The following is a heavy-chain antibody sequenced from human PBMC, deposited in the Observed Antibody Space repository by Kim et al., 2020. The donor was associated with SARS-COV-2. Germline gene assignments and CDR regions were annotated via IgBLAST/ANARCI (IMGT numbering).Heavy chain of an antibody. J-gene: IGHJ4*02. CDR1: GFTFSSYE. V-gene: IGHV3-48*03. CDR3: ATAGQSYTVFDY. Sequence: GGSLRLSCAASGFTFSSYEMNWVRQAPGKGLEWVSYITSSGSAIYYADSVKGRFTISRDNAKNSLYLQMNSLRAEDTAVYYCATAGQSYTVFDYCGQGT. D-gene: IGHD1-26*01. CDR2: ITSSGSAI.